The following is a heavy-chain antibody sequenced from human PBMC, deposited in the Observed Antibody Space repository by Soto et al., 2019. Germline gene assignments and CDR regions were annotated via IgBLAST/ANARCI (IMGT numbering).Heavy chain of an antibody. Sequence: SETLSLTCTVSGGSISGGDYYWTWIRQPPGKGLEWIGYVYHNGITYYNPSLKSRVTISLDTSKNQFSLRLNSVTAADTAVYYCARALSGYSGYDYVDSWGQGTLVTVSS. J-gene: IGHJ4*02. CDR3: ARALSGYSGYDYVDS. V-gene: IGHV4-30-4*01. D-gene: IGHD5-12*01. CDR1: GGSISGGDYY. CDR2: VYHNGIT.